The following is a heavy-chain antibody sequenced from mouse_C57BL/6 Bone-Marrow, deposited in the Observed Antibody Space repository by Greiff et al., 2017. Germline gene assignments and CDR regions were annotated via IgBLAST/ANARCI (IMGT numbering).Heavy chain of an antibody. Sequence: EVKLVESGGDLVKPGGSLKLSCAASGFTFSSYGMSWVRQTPDKRLEWVATISSGGSYTYYPDSVKGRFTISRDNATNTLYLQMSSLKSEDTAMYYCARRHYGRSGFADGGKGTLVTVSA. CDR2: ISSGGSYT. J-gene: IGHJ3*01. CDR1: GFTFSSYG. CDR3: ARRHYGRSGFAD. D-gene: IGHD1-1*01. V-gene: IGHV5-6*02.